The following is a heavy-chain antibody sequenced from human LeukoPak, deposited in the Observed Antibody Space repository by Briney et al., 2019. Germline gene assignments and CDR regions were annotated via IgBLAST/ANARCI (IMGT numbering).Heavy chain of an antibody. CDR3: ARGSIISVDY. Sequence: SETLSLTCTVSGGSISSYYWSWIRQPPGKGLECIGYIYYSGSTNYNPSLKSRVTISVDTSKNQFSLKLSSVTAADTAVYYCARGSIISVDYWGQGTLVTVSS. CDR1: GGSISSYY. CDR2: IYYSGST. J-gene: IGHJ4*02. D-gene: IGHD3-16*01. V-gene: IGHV4-59*12.